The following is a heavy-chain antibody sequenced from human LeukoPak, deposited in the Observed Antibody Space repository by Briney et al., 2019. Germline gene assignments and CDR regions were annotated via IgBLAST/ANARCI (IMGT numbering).Heavy chain of an antibody. D-gene: IGHD3-10*01. CDR2: MNPNSGNT. CDR3: ARGGGEAWFGDNNWFDP. CDR1: GYTFTSYD. Sequence: ASVKVSCKASGYTFTSYDINWVRQAPGQGLEWMGWMNPNSGNTGYAQKFQGRVTMTRNTSISTAYMELSSLRSEDTAVYYCARGGGEAWFGDNNWFDPWGQGTLVTVSS. J-gene: IGHJ5*02. V-gene: IGHV1-8*01.